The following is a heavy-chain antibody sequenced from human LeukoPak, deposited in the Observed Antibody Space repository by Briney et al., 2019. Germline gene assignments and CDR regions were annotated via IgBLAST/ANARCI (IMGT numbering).Heavy chain of an antibody. Sequence: GGSLRLSCAASGFTFSSYAMSWVREAPGEGRGWVSAVSGSGGSTYYADSVKGRVTISRDNSKNTLYLQMNSLRAEDTGVYYCAIRPRSTMVRGVLDVWGQGTTVTVSS. V-gene: IGHV3-23*01. CDR2: VSGSGGST. D-gene: IGHD3-10*01. J-gene: IGHJ6*02. CDR1: GFTFSSYA. CDR3: AIRPRSTMVRGVLDV.